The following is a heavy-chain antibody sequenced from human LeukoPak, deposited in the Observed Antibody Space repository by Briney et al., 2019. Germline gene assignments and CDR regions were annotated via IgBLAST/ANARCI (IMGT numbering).Heavy chain of an antibody. J-gene: IGHJ4*02. CDR3: ARLPGIVATIERYFDY. CDR2: IYPGDSDT. D-gene: IGHD5-12*01. CDR1: GYSFSSYW. V-gene: IGHV5-51*01. Sequence: LGESLKISCKGSGYSFSSYWIGWVRQMPGKGLEWMGIIYPGDSDTRYSPSFQGQVTISADKSISTAYLQWSSLKASDTAMYYCARLPGIVATIERYFDYWGQGTLVTVSS.